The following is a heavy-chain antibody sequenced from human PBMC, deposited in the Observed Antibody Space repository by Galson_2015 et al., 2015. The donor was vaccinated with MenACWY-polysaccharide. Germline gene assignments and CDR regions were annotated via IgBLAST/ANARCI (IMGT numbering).Heavy chain of an antibody. CDR2: ISNSGSTI. Sequence: SLRLSCAASGFTFSDYYMTWIRQAPGTGLEWLSYISNSGSTIYSADSVQGRFTISRDIANNSLYLQMNSLRAEDTAVYFCSRVCDSSSCRYCYGLDRRGQGTTVTVSS. V-gene: IGHV3-11*01. CDR3: SRVCDSSSCRYCYGLDR. J-gene: IGHJ6*02. CDR1: GFTFSDYY. D-gene: IGHD6-6*01.